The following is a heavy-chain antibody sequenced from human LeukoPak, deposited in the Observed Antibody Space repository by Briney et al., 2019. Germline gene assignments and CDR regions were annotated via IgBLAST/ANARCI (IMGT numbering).Heavy chain of an antibody. J-gene: IGHJ4*02. V-gene: IGHV3-64D*06. CDR3: VKDSSGYCDY. CDR1: GFTFSSYT. CDR2: ISTNGGST. Sequence: PGRSLRLSCSASGFTFSSYTMYWVRQAPGKGLEYVSAISTNGGSTYYADSVKGRFTISRDNSKNTLYLQMSSLRAEDTAVYYCVKDSSGYCDYWGRGTLVTVSS. D-gene: IGHD3-22*01.